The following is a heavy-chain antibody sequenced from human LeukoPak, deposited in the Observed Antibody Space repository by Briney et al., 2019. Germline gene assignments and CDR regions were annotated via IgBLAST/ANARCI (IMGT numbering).Heavy chain of an antibody. J-gene: IGHJ4*02. D-gene: IGHD2-2*02. CDR1: GGSFSGHY. CDR3: ARGQRYCSSTSCYTARCYFDY. V-gene: IGHV4-34*01. CDR2: INHSGST. Sequence: SETLSLTCAVYGGSFSGHYWSWIRQPPGKGLEWIGEINHSGSTNYNPSLKSRVTISVDTSKNQFSLKLSSVTAADTAVYYCARGQRYCSSTSCYTARCYFDYWGQGTLVTVSS.